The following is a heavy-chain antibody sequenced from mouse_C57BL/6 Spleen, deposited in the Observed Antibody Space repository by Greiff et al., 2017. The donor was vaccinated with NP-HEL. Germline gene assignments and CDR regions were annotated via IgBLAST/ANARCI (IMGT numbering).Heavy chain of an antibody. V-gene: IGHV1-55*01. CDR2: IYPGSGST. CDR1: GYTFTSYW. D-gene: IGHD1-1*01. CDR3: AITCSTTVAWYFDV. J-gene: IGHJ1*03. Sequence: QLQQPGAELVKPGASVKMSCKASGYTFTSYWITWVKQRPGQGLEWIGDIYPGSGSTNYNEKFKSKATLTVDTSSSTAYMQLSSLTSEDSAVYDCAITCSTTVAWYFDVWGTGTTVTVSS.